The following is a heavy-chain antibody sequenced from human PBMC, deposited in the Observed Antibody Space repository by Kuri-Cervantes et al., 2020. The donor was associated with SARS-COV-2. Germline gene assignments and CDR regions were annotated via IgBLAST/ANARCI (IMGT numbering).Heavy chain of an antibody. CDR3: ARHARGWYRDDY. CDR1: GGSTSSSSYY. Sequence: SETLSLTCTVSGGSTSSSSYYWGWIRQPPGKGLEWIGSIYYSGSTYYNPSLKSRVTISVDTSKNQFSLKLSSVTAADTAVYYCARHARGWYRDDYWGQGTLVTVSS. D-gene: IGHD6-19*01. J-gene: IGHJ4*02. CDR2: IYYSGST. V-gene: IGHV4-39*01.